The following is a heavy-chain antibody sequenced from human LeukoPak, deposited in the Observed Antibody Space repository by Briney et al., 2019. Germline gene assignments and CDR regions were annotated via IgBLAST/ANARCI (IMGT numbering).Heavy chain of an antibody. J-gene: IGHJ5*02. CDR2: INGGGSTT. CDR3: AKLVSGWYDD. D-gene: IGHD6-19*01. CDR1: GSTFSSYD. Sequence: GGSLRLSCAASGSTFSSYDMSWVRQAPGKGLEWVSAINGGGSTTYYADSAKGRFTISRDYSKNTLYLQMNGPRAEDTALYYCAKLVSGWYDDWGQGTLATVSS. V-gene: IGHV3-23*01.